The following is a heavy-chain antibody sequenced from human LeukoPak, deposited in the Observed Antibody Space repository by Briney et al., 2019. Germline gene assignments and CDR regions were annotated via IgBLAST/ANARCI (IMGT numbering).Heavy chain of an antibody. Sequence: SSETLSLTCTVSGGSISSGSYYWSWIRQPAGKGLEWIGRIYTSGSTNYNPSLKSRVTISVDTSKNQFSLKLSSVTAADTAVYYCARASQQLVSDYWGQGTLVTVSS. CDR1: GGSISSGSYY. D-gene: IGHD6-13*01. V-gene: IGHV4-61*02. CDR2: IYTSGST. CDR3: ARASQQLVSDY. J-gene: IGHJ4*02.